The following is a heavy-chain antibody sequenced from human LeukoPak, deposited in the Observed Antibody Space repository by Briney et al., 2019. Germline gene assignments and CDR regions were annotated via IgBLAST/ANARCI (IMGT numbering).Heavy chain of an antibody. Sequence: ASVEVSCKASGYTFTGYFMHWVRRAPGQGLEWMGWINPNSGGTNYAQRFQGRVTMTRDTSISTAYMELSGLRSNDTAVYYCARAGLPIYYYYMDVWGKGTTVTVSS. CDR2: INPNSGGT. V-gene: IGHV1-2*02. J-gene: IGHJ6*03. CDR3: ARAGLPIYYYYMDV. D-gene: IGHD5-18*01. CDR1: GYTFTGYF.